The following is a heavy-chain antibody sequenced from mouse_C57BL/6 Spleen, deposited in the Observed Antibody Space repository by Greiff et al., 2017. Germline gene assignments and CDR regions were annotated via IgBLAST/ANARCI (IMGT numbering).Heavy chain of an antibody. CDR2: IDPSYSYT. V-gene: IGHV1-50*01. J-gene: IGHJ3*01. D-gene: IGHD1-1*01. CDR1: GYTFTSYW. Sequence: QVQLQQPGAELVKPGASVKLSCKASGYTFTSYWMQWVKQRPGQGLAWIGEIDPSYSYTNYNQKFKGKATLTVDTSSSTAYMQLSSLTSEDSAVYYCARNYGSSYAWFAYWGQGTLVTVSA. CDR3: ARNYGSSYAWFAY.